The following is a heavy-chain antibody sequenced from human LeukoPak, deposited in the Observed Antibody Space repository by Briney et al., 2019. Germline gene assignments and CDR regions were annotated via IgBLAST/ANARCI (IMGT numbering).Heavy chain of an antibody. D-gene: IGHD6-19*01. CDR2: IYYSGST. CDR1: GGSISSYY. CDR3: ARTPGIAVSDAFDI. J-gene: IGHJ3*02. Sequence: SETLSLTCTVSGGSISSYYWSWIRQPPGKGLEWIGYIYYSGSTNYNPSLKSRVTISVDTSKNQFSLKLSSVTAADTAVYYCARTPGIAVSDAFDIWGQGTMVTVSS. V-gene: IGHV4-59*08.